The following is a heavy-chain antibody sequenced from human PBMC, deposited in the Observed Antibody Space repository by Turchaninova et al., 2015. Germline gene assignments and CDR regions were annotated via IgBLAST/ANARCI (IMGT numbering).Heavy chain of an antibody. CDR3: ANLIFWSGRLDY. J-gene: IGHJ4*02. CDR1: GFTFSSFA. V-gene: IGHV3-23*04. D-gene: IGHD3-3*01. CDR2: ISGTGGTT. Sequence: EVQLVESGGGLVQPGGSLRLSCVASGFTFSSFAMSWVRQAPGKGLEWVSAISGTGGTTYYADSVKGLFTISRDNSKTTLYLQMNSLRAEDTAVYYCANLIFWSGRLDYWGQGTLVTVSS.